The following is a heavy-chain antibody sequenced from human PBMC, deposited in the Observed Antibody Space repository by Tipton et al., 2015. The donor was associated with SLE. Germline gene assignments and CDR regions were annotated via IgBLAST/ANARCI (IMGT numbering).Heavy chain of an antibody. CDR1: GGSISSSSYY. Sequence: LRLSCTVSGGSISSSSYYWGWIRQPPGKGLERIGSIYYSGSTYSNPSHKSRVTISVDTSKNQLSLKLNSVTAADTAMYYCAVIDWFDYWCQGTLVTVSS. J-gene: IGHJ4*02. D-gene: IGHD3-9*01. CDR3: AVIDWFDY. V-gene: IGHV4-39*07. CDR2: IYYSGST.